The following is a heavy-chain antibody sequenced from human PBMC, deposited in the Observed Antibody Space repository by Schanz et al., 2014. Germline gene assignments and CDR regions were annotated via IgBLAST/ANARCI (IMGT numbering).Heavy chain of an antibody. Sequence: QAQLVESGGGVVQPGGSLRLSCAASRFAFSNCGMHWVRQAPGKGLEWVTVISYDGNTKYYADSVKGRFTISRDEVKHSVYLQMNSLRDDDTAVYYCARDDAWAFDYWGHGTLVTVSS. CDR1: RFAFSNCG. J-gene: IGHJ4*01. V-gene: IGHV3-33*05. D-gene: IGHD7-27*01. CDR2: ISYDGNTK. CDR3: ARDDAWAFDY.